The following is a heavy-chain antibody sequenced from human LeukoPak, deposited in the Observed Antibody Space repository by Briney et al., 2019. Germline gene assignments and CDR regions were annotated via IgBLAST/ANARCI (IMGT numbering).Heavy chain of an antibody. CDR1: GGSFSGYY. CDR2: INHSGST. D-gene: IGHD3-16*02. J-gene: IGHJ3*02. Sequence: PSETLSLTCAVYGGSFSGYYWSWIRQPPGKGLEWIGEINHSGSTNYNPSLKSRVTISVDTSKNQFSLKLSSVTAADTAVYYCARGESKRRYDIVSYAFDIWGQGTMVTVSS. CDR3: ARGESKRRYDIVSYAFDI. V-gene: IGHV4-34*01.